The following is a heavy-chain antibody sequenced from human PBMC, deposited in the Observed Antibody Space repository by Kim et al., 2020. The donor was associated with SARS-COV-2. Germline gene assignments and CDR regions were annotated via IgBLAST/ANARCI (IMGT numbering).Heavy chain of an antibody. D-gene: IGHD4-4*01. CDR2: INADSGGT. Sequence: ASVKVSCKSSGYTFSDYYMHWVRQAPGQGLEWMGRINADSGGTNYAQKFQGRVTLTRDTSNSTVYMALSSLRYGDTAVYFCARGMPERWLQLGDYWGQGTLVTVSS. CDR3: ARGMPERWLQLGDY. V-gene: IGHV1-2*02. J-gene: IGHJ4*02. CDR1: GYTFSDYY.